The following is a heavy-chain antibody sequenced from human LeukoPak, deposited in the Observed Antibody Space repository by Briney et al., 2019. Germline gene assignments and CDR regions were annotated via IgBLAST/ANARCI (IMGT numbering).Heavy chain of an antibody. CDR1: GFTFSSYA. CDR2: ISYDGSNK. CDR3: ARQQDIAVAGTIRAFDI. J-gene: IGHJ3*02. D-gene: IGHD6-19*01. V-gene: IGHV3-30-3*01. Sequence: GSLGLSCAASGFTFSSYAMHWVRQAPGKGLEWVAVISYDGSNKYYADSVKGRFTISRDNSKNTLYLQMNSLRAEDTAVYYCARQQDIAVAGTIRAFDIWGQETMVTVSS.